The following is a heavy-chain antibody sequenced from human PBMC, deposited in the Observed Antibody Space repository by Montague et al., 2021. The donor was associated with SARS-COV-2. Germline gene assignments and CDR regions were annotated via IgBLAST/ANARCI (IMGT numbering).Heavy chain of an antibody. CDR1: GGSVSSGGYY. D-gene: IGHD1-26*01. V-gene: IGHV4-31*03. CDR2: IYSSGSA. Sequence: SLSLTCTVSGGSVSSGGYYWSWIRQHPGKGLEWIGYIYSSGSAYYNPSLKSRVAISLDTSKNQFSLKLSSVTAADTAVYYCAGSLSGNQERGDYWGHGTLVTVSS. CDR3: AGSLSGNQERGDY. J-gene: IGHJ4*01.